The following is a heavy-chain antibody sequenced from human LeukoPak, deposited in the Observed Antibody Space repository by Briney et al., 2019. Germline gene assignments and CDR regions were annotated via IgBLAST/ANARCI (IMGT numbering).Heavy chain of an antibody. CDR1: GFTLSSYW. CDR2: TKQDGSVK. Sequence: PGGSLRLSCAASGFTLSSYWMAWVRQAPGKGLEWVASTKQDGSVKNYVDAVKGRFTISRDNAKNSLYLQMDSLRGEDTAVYYCARDIGYGDYWGQGTLVTVSS. D-gene: IGHD5-12*01. CDR3: ARDIGYGDY. J-gene: IGHJ4*02. V-gene: IGHV3-7*01.